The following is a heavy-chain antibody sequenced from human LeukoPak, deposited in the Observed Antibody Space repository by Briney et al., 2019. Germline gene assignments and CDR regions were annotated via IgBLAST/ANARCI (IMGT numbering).Heavy chain of an antibody. J-gene: IGHJ4*02. D-gene: IGHD1-26*01. V-gene: IGHV1-69*01. CDR2: IIPIFGTA. CDR1: GGTFSSYA. Sequence: SVKVSCKASGGTFSSYAISWVRQAPGQGLEWMGGIIPIFGTANYAQKFQGRVTITADESTSTAYMELSSLRSEDTAVYYCARVRRQWGYYFDYWGQGTLVTVSS. CDR3: ARVRRQWGYYFDY.